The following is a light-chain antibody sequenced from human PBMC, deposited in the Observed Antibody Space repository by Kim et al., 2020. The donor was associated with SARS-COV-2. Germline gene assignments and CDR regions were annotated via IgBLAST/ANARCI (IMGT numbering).Light chain of an antibody. CDR3: QQYGSSPWNT. J-gene: IGKJ4*01. V-gene: IGKV3-20*01. CDR2: GAS. CDR1: QSVSSSY. Sequence: PGERATLSCRASQSVSSSYLAWYQQKPGQAPRLLIYGASSRATGIPDRFSGSGSGTDFTLTISRLEPEDFAVYYCQQYGSSPWNTFGGGTKVDIK.